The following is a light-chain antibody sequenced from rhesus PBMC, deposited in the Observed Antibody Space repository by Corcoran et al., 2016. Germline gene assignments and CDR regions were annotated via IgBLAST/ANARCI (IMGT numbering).Light chain of an antibody. V-gene: IGKV1-33*02. CDR3: PQHNSDPLT. CDR2: AAS. Sequence: DIQMTQSPSSLSASVGDRVTITCQASQGISNWLAWYQQKPGKAPKLLIYAASSLQSGVPSRFSGGGSGTEFTLTIRSLQPECFATYCCPQHNSDPLTFGGGTKVEIK. CDR1: QGISNW. J-gene: IGKJ4*01.